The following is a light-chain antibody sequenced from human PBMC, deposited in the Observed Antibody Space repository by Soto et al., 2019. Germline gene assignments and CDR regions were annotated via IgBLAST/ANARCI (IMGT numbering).Light chain of an antibody. CDR1: SSNIGADYD. V-gene: IGLV1-40*01. CDR3: QSFDSVLSGSWV. CDR2: GNI. Sequence: QSVLPQPPSVSGAPGQRVTISCTGSSSNIGADYDVPWYQQIPGKAPKLLIYGNINRPSGVPDRFSGSKSGTSASLAITGLQAEDEADYFCQSFDSVLSGSWVFGGGTKLTVL. J-gene: IGLJ3*02.